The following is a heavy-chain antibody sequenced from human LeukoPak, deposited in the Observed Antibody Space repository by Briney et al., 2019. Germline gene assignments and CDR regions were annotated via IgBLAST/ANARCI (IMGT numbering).Heavy chain of an antibody. V-gene: IGHV3-33*01. CDR2: IWYDGSNK. CDR3: ASTSGWYEPIDY. Sequence: GGSLRLSCAASGFTFSSYGMHGVRHAPGKGLERVAVIWYDGSNKYYEGSVKGRFTISRDNSKNTLYLQMNSLRAEDTAVYYCASTSGWYEPIDYWGQGTLVTVSS. D-gene: IGHD6-19*01. J-gene: IGHJ4*02. CDR1: GFTFSSYG.